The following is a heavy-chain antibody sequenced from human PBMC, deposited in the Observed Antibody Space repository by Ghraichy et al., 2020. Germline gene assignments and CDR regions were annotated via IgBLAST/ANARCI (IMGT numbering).Heavy chain of an antibody. CDR1: GFTVSSNY. J-gene: IGHJ3*02. CDR3: ARDRSGAIVGATVPAFDI. CDR2: IYSGGST. V-gene: IGHV3-53*01. Sequence: GESLNISCAASGFTVSSNYMSWVRQAPGKGLEWVSVIYSGGSTYYADSVKGRFTISRDNSKNTLYLQMNSLRAEDTAVYYCARDRSGAIVGATVPAFDIWGQGTMVTVSS. D-gene: IGHD1-26*01.